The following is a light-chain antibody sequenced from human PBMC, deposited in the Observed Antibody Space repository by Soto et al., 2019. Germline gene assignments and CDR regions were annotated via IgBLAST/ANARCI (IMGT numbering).Light chain of an antibody. CDR3: QQYYSYPHT. V-gene: IGKV1-8*01. Sequence: AIRMTQSPSSFSASTGDRVTITCRASQGISSYLAWYQQKPGKAPKLLIYAASTLQSGVPSRFSGSGSGTDFTLTISCLQSEDFETYYCQQYYSYPHTLGGGTTVDIK. CDR2: AAS. J-gene: IGKJ4*01. CDR1: QGISSY.